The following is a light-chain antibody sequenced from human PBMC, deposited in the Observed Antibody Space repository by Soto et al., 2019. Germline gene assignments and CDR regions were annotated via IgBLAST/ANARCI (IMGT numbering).Light chain of an antibody. J-gene: IGKJ1*01. CDR1: QSIHVW. V-gene: IGKV1-5*03. CDR3: QQYNSDSRT. Sequence: DIQMTQSPSTLSASVGDRVTITCRASQSIHVWLAWYQQKPGKAPKLLIYKASTLERGVPSRFSGGGSGTEFTLTIISLQPDDFATYYCQQYNSDSRTFGQGTKVEVK. CDR2: KAS.